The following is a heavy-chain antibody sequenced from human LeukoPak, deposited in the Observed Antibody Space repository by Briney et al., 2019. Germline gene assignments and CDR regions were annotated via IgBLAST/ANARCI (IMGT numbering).Heavy chain of an antibody. CDR1: GYSISSAYY. V-gene: IGHV4-38-2*02. J-gene: IGHJ4*02. CDR2: IYHTGST. Sequence: SETLSLTCTVSGYSISSAYYWGWIRQPPGKGPEWIGNIYHTGSTYYNPSLKSRVTMSVDTSKNQFSLKLTSVTAADTAVYYCARGTADLDYWGQGTLVTVSS. D-gene: IGHD6-13*01. CDR3: ARGTADLDY.